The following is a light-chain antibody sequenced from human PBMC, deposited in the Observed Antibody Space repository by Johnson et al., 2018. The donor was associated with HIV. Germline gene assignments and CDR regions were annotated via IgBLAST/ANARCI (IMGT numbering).Light chain of an antibody. CDR3: GTWDTSLTKGGV. CDR2: DNN. V-gene: IGLV1-51*01. J-gene: IGLJ1*01. Sequence: QSVLTQPPSVSAAPGQKVTISCSGSRSNIGNNYVSWYQQFPGTAPKLLIYDNNQRPSGIPDRFSGSKSGTSATLGITGLQTGDEADYYCGTWDTSLTKGGVFRTGTKVTVL. CDR1: RSNIGNNY.